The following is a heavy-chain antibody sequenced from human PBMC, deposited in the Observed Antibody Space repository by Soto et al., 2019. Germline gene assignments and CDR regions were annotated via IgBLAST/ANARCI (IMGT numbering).Heavy chain of an antibody. CDR2: ISYDGSNK. CDR3: ARPLWRNDYNWEYFDL. D-gene: IGHD4-4*01. J-gene: IGHJ2*01. V-gene: IGHV3-30-3*01. CDR1: GFTFSSYA. Sequence: QVQLVESGGGVVQPGRSLRLSCAASGFTFSSYAMHWVRQAPGKGLEWVAVISYDGSNKYYADSVKGRFTISRDNSKNTLCLQMNSLRAEDTAVYYCARPLWRNDYNWEYFDLWGRGTLVTVSS.